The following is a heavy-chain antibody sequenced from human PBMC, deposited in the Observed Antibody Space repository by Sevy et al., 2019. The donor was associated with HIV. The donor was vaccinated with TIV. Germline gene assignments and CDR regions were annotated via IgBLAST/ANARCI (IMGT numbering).Heavy chain of an antibody. D-gene: IGHD3-3*01. J-gene: IGHJ3*02. CDR1: GFTLGTHV. CDR3: AKGVYDFWSGRSDIFDI. Sequence: GGSLRLSCATSGFTLGTHVMSWVRQAPGKGLEWVSGISGSGGSTYYADSVKGRFTISRDKSKKTLYLQVNSLRAEDTAVYYCAKGVYDFWSGRSDIFDIWGQGAMVTVSS. CDR2: ISGSGGST. V-gene: IGHV3-23*01.